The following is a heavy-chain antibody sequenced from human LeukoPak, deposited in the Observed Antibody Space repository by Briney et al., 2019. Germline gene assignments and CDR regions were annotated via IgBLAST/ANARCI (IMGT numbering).Heavy chain of an antibody. CDR3: ARVFTWNYEDFDY. CDR1: RFTVSSNY. J-gene: IGHJ4*02. V-gene: IGHV3-66*02. Sequence: GGSLRLSCAASRFTVSSNYMSWLRQAPGKGLELVSVIYSGGSTYYADSVKGRFTISRDNSKNTLYLQMNSLRAEDTAVYYCARVFTWNYEDFDYWGQGTLVTVSS. D-gene: IGHD1-7*01. CDR2: IYSGGST.